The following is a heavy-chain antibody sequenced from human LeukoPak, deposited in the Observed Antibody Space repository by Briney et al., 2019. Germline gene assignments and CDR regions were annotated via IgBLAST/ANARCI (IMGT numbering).Heavy chain of an antibody. CDR1: GFTFDDYA. CDR2: ISWNSGSI. CDR3: AKDSIAAAGYQHYYFDY. D-gene: IGHD6-13*01. Sequence: GRSLRLSCAASGFTFDDYAMHWVRQAPGKGLEWVSGISWNSGSIGYVDSVKGRFTISRDNAKNSLYLQMNSLRAEDTALYYCAKDSIAAAGYQHYYFDYWGQGTLVTVSS. V-gene: IGHV3-9*01. J-gene: IGHJ4*02.